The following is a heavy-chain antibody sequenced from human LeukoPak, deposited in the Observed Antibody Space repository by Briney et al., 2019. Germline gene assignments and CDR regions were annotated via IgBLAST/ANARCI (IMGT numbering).Heavy chain of an antibody. J-gene: IGHJ5*02. CDR1: GGSVSSGSCY. CDR3: ARAHGSGSTTFDP. V-gene: IGHV4-61*01. CDR2: IYYSGSI. D-gene: IGHD3-10*01. Sequence: PSETLSLTCTVSGGSVSSGSCYWSWIRQPPGKGLEWIGYIYYSGSISYNPSLKSRVTISVDTSKNQFSLKLSSVTAADTAVYFCARAHGSGSTTFDPWGQGTLVTVSS.